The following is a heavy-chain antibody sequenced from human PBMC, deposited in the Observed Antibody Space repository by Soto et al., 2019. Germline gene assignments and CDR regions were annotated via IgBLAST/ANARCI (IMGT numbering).Heavy chain of an antibody. CDR1: GGSVNSGNYY. J-gene: IGHJ3*02. Sequence: QVQLQQWGAGLLKPSETLSLTCAVFGGSVNSGNYYWSWIRQPPGKGLEWIGEMSHSGGTHFNPSLKSRVTISVDTSKNQFSQKMSSVTAADTALYYCARVERGTATTVVDAFDIWGPGKMVTVSS. CDR2: MSHSGGT. V-gene: IGHV4-34*01. D-gene: IGHD1-1*01. CDR3: ARVERGTATTVVDAFDI.